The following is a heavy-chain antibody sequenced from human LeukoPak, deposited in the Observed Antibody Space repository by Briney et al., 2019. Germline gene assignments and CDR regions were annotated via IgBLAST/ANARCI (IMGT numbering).Heavy chain of an antibody. CDR3: ARVEGEGWYFDL. D-gene: IGHD3-10*01. Sequence: GSLRLSCAASAFNFDDYPMSWVRQGPGKGLEWVSGTNWNGGSRGYADSVKGRFIIFRDNAKSSLYLQMNSLRAEDTALYYCARVEGEGWYFDLWGRGTLVTVSS. J-gene: IGHJ2*01. CDR1: AFNFDDYP. V-gene: IGHV3-20*04. CDR2: TNWNGGSR.